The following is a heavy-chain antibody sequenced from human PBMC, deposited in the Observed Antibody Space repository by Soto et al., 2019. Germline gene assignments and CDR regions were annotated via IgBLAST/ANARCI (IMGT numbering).Heavy chain of an antibody. D-gene: IGHD3-3*01. Sequence: PGGSLRLSCAASGFTFSSHGMHWVRQAPGKGLEWVAVISSDERNKYYGDSVKGRFTISRDNSKNTLYLHMNSLRIEDTAVYYCAKDQNVLRFLEWLTALDYWGQGTRVTVSS. CDR3: AKDQNVLRFLEWLTALDY. V-gene: IGHV3-30*18. CDR2: ISSDERNK. J-gene: IGHJ4*02. CDR1: GFTFSSHG.